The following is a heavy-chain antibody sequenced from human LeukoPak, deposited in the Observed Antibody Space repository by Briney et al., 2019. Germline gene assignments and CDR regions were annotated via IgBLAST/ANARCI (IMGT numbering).Heavy chain of an antibody. Sequence: GGSLRLSCAAPGFTFSSYAMSWVRQAPGKGLEWVSAISGSGGSTYYADSVKGRFTISRDNSKNTLYLQMNSLRAEDTAVYYCAKDRESIVGATSFDYWGQGTLVTVSS. CDR2: ISGSGGST. CDR3: AKDRESIVGATSFDY. CDR1: GFTFSSYA. D-gene: IGHD1-26*01. J-gene: IGHJ4*02. V-gene: IGHV3-23*01.